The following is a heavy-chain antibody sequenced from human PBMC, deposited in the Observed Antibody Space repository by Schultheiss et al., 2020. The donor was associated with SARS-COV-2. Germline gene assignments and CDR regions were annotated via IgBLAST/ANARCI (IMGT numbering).Heavy chain of an antibody. CDR3: ARGGGPYCSSTSCYTGV. Sequence: GGSLRLSCAASGFSFSSHAMHWVRQAPGQGLEWVAVISYDGSNKYYADSVKGRFTISRDNSKNTLYLQMNSLRAEDTAVYYCARGGGPYCSSTSCYTGVWGKGTTVTVSS. J-gene: IGHJ6*04. V-gene: IGHV3-30*04. CDR2: ISYDGSNK. CDR1: GFSFSSHA. D-gene: IGHD2-2*02.